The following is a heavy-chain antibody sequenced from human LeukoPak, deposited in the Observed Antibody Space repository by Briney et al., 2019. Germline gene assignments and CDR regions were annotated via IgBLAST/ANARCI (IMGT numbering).Heavy chain of an antibody. CDR3: AKDQAAGFHLDY. Sequence: PGGSLRLSCAASGFTFSNYAMTWVRQAPGKGLEWVSAIGTDESSTKYAVSVKGRFTISRDNSKDTLYLQMNSLRAEDTALYYCAKDQAAGFHLDYWGQGTLVTVSS. CDR1: GFTFSNYA. CDR2: IGTDESST. V-gene: IGHV3-23*01. J-gene: IGHJ4*02. D-gene: IGHD6-13*01.